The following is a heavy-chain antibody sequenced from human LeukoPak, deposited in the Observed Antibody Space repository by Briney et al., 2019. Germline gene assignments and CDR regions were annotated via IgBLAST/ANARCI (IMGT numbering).Heavy chain of an antibody. J-gene: IGHJ3*02. CDR3: SRDTADDASDI. CDR2: INSDGSTT. CDR1: GFTFSSYW. V-gene: IGHV3-74*01. Sequence: GGSLRLSCAASGFTFSSYWMHWVRQAPGKGLVWVSRINSDGSTTSYADSVKGRFTISRDNAKNTLYLQMNSLRAEDTAVYYCSRDTADDASDIWGQGTMVTVSS.